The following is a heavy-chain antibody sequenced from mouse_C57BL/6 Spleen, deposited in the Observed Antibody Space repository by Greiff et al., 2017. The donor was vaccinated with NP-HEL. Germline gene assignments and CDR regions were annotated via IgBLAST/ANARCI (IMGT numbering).Heavy chain of an antibody. Sequence: EVKLMESGGGLVQPGGSMKLSCVASGFTFSNYWMNWVRQSPEKGLEWVAQIRLKSDNYATHYAESVKGRFTISRDDSKSSVYLQMNNLRAEDTGIYYCTGRTVEYYFDYWGQGTTLTVSS. J-gene: IGHJ2*01. D-gene: IGHD1-1*01. CDR2: IRLKSDNYAT. CDR3: TGRTVEYYFDY. V-gene: IGHV6-3*01. CDR1: GFTFSNYW.